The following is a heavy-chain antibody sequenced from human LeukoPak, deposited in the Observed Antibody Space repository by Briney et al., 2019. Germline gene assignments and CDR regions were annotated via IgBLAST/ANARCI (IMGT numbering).Heavy chain of an antibody. Sequence: PGGSLRLSCAASGFTFSSYAMSWVRQAPGKGLEWVSAISGSGGSTYYADSVKGRFTISRDNSKNTLYLQMNSLRAEDTAVYFCAKDHVVVTANFDSWGRGTLVTVSS. CDR3: AKDHVVVTANFDS. V-gene: IGHV3-23*01. D-gene: IGHD2-21*02. CDR1: GFTFSSYA. CDR2: ISGSGGST. J-gene: IGHJ4*02.